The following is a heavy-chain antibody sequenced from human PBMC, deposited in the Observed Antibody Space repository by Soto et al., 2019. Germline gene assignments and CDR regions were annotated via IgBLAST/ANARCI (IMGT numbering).Heavy chain of an antibody. Sequence: GASLKVSCKASGYTFTSYYMHWVRQAPGQGLEWVGIINPSGGSTSYAQKFQGRVTMTRDTSTSTVYMELSSLRSEDTAVYYCARVYPSDTRYGYVGNNWFDPWGQGILVTVSS. J-gene: IGHJ5*02. CDR3: ARVYPSDTRYGYVGNNWFDP. CDR1: GYTFTSYY. V-gene: IGHV1-46*03. CDR2: INPSGGST. D-gene: IGHD5-18*01.